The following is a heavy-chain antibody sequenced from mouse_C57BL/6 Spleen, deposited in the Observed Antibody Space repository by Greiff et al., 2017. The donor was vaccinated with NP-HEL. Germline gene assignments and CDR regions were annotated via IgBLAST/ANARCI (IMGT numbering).Heavy chain of an antibody. CDR2: IYPGDGDT. D-gene: IGHD1-1*01. V-gene: IGHV1-82*01. CDR3: AREGSSHWYFDV. J-gene: IGHJ1*03. CDR1: GYAFSSSW. Sequence: VQLQQSGPELVKPGASVKISCKASGYAFSSSWMNWVKQRPGKGLEWIGRIYPGDGDTNYNGKFKGKATLTADKSSSTAYMQLSSLTSEDSAVYFCAREGSSHWYFDVWGTGTTVTVSS.